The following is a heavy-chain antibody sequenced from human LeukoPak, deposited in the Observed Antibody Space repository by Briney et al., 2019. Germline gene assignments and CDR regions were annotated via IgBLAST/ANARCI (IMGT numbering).Heavy chain of an antibody. CDR1: GFTFNNYA. D-gene: IGHD6-19*01. CDR3: AKRGSGWYFDS. Sequence: PGGSLRLSCAASGFTFNNYAMSWVRQAPGVGLEWGLQLLSGISSSGGSSFYADSVKGRFTISRDNSENVLYLQINNLRADDSAIYYCAKRGSGWYFDSWGRGTLVTVSS. J-gene: IGHJ4*02. V-gene: IGHV3-23*01. CDR2: ISSSGGSS.